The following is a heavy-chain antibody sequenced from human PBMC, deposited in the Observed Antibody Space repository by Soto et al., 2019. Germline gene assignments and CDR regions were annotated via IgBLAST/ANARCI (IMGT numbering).Heavy chain of an antibody. J-gene: IGHJ3*02. CDR1: GGTFSSYA. V-gene: IGHV1-69*01. CDR2: IIPIFGTA. Sequence: QVQLVQSGAEVKKPGSSVKVSCKASGGTFSSYAISWVRQAPGHGLEWMGGIIPIFGTANYAQQFQGRVTITADESTSTAYMELSRLRSEDTAVYYCATTRTYYYDSSGYQDAFDIWGQGTMVTVSS. CDR3: ATTRTYYYDSSGYQDAFDI. D-gene: IGHD3-22*01.